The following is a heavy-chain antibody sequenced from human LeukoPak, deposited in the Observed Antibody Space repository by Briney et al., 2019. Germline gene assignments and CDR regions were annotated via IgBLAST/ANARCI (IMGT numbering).Heavy chain of an antibody. CDR1: GFIFNNYN. V-gene: IGHV3-21*01. CDR2: ISSSSSYI. J-gene: IGHJ3*02. CDR3: ARGRHSYGRDAFDI. D-gene: IGHD5-18*01. Sequence: GGSLRLSCAATGFIFNNYNMNWVRQAPGKGLEWVSSISSSSSYIYYADSVKGRFTISRDNAKNSLYLQMSSLRAEDTAVYYCARGRHSYGRDAFDIWGQGTMVTVSS.